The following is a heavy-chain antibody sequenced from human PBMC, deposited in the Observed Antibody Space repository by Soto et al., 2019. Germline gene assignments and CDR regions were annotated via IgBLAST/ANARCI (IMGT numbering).Heavy chain of an antibody. CDR1: GGSISDDSY. Sequence: LSLTCTVSGGSISDDSYWSWIRQTPGKGLEWIGYIYHTGNTYYNPSLRSRVSISVDKSKSQFSLKLISVTAADTAVYFCARDEYQLLSSVSWFDSWGQGTLVTVSS. V-gene: IGHV4-30-4*01. CDR2: IYHTGNT. J-gene: IGHJ5*01. D-gene: IGHD2-2*01. CDR3: ARDEYQLLSSVSWFDS.